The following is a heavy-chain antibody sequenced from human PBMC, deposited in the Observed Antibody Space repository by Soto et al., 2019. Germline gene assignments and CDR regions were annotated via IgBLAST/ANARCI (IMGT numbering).Heavy chain of an antibody. V-gene: IGHV2-5*01. J-gene: IGHJ4*02. D-gene: IGHD2-21*02. CDR1: GFSLSTSGVG. CDR3: AHSPPSRVVTATYHFDY. CDR2: IYWNDDK. Sequence: SGPTLVKPTQTLTLTCTFSGFSLSTSGVGVGWIRQPPGKALEWLALIYWNDDKRYSPSLKSRLTITKDTSKNQVVLTMTNMDPVDTATYYCAHSPPSRVVTATYHFDYWGQGTLVTVSS.